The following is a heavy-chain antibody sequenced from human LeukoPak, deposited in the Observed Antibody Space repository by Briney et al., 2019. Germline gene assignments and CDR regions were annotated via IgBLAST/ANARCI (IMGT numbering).Heavy chain of an antibody. CDR1: GYTFTSYG. CDR3: ARGSSSWYYFDY. Sequence: ASVKVSCKASGYTFTSYGISWVRQAPGQGLEWMGWISAYNGNTNYAQKLQGRVAMTTDTSTSTAYMELRSLRSDDAAVYYCARGSSSWYYFDYWGQGTLVTVSS. J-gene: IGHJ4*02. V-gene: IGHV1-18*01. D-gene: IGHD6-13*01. CDR2: ISAYNGNT.